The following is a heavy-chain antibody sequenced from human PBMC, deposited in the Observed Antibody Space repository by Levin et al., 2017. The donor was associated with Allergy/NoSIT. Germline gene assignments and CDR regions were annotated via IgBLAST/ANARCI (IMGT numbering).Heavy chain of an antibody. CDR1: GYSFTSYW. CDR2: IYPGDSDT. CDR3: ARRGTRDYYYYRDV. J-gene: IGHJ6*03. V-gene: IGHV5-51*01. D-gene: IGHD1-1*01. Sequence: GGSLRLSCQGSGYSFTSYWIGWVRQMPGKGLEWMGIIYPGDSDTRYSPSFQGQVTISADKSLSTAYLQWSSMKASDTAIYYCARRGTRDYYYYRDVWGKGTTVTVSS.